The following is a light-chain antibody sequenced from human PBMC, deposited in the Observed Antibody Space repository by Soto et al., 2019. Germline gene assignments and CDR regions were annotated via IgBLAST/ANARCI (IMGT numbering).Light chain of an antibody. CDR2: DAS. CDR3: QQYNNWPPTKT. Sequence: EIVLTQSPATLSLSPGERATLSCRASQSVSSYLAWYQQKPGQAPRLLLYDASNRATGIPARFSGSGSGTDFNLTISSLEPEDFAVAFCQQYNNWPPTKTFGQGTKVDIK. V-gene: IGKV3-11*01. CDR1: QSVSSY. J-gene: IGKJ1*01.